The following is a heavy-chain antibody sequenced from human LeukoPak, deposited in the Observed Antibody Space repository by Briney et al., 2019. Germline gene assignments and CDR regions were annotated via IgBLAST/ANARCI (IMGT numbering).Heavy chain of an antibody. J-gene: IGHJ5*02. CDR2: IYSSGST. Sequence: SETLSLTCNVSGGSIRGYYWSWIRQPPGKGLEWIGYIYSSGSTNYNPSLKSRVTMSVDTSKNQFSLKVSSVTAADTSVYYCARLGWLYGSGSMNWFDPWGQGTLVTVSS. D-gene: IGHD3-10*01. CDR3: ARLGWLYGSGSMNWFDP. V-gene: IGHV4-59*08. CDR1: GGSIRGYY.